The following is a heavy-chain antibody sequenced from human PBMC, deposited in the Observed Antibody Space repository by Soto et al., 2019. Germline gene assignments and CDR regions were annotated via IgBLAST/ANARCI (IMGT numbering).Heavy chain of an antibody. CDR1: GFTYSNDA. Sequence: GGYLRLSCAASGFTYSNDAMHWVRQAPGKGLEWMAVIPYDGDKIHYADSVKGRFTISRDNAESTLYLQMNSLRAEDTAVYFCATGDYGSLRTGYWGQGTLVTVSS. D-gene: IGHD1-1*01. V-gene: IGHV3-30-3*01. CDR3: ATGDYGSLRTGY. J-gene: IGHJ4*02. CDR2: IPYDGDKI.